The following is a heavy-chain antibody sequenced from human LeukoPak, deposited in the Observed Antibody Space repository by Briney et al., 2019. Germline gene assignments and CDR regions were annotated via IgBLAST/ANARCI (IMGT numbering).Heavy chain of an antibody. Sequence: GGSLRLSCAASGFTFSNYAMTWVRQAPGKGLEWVAVISYDGSNKYYADSVKGRFTISRDNSKNTLYLQMNSLRAEDTAVYYCARGPIFNIFDYWGQGTLVTVSS. J-gene: IGHJ4*02. CDR3: ARGPIFNIFDY. CDR2: ISYDGSNK. CDR1: GFTFSNYA. V-gene: IGHV3-30-3*01.